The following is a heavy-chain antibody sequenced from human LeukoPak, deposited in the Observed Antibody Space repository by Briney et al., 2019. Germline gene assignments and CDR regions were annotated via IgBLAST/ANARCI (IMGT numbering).Heavy chain of an antibody. CDR1: GYTFTGYY. J-gene: IGHJ6*02. D-gene: IGHD3-10*01. CDR3: ARECRLYGSGSYYYYYGTDV. CDR2: INPNSGGT. Sequence: GASVKVSCKASGYTFTGYYMHWVRQAPGQGLEWMGWINPNSGGTNYAQKFQGRVTMTRDTSISTAYMELSRLRSDDTAVYYCARECRLYGSGSYYYYYGTDVWGQGTTVTVSS. V-gene: IGHV1-2*02.